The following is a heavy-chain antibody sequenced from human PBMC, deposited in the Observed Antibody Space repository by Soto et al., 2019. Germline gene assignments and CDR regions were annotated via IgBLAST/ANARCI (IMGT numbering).Heavy chain of an antibody. CDR3: ATVHNTSRSFDY. Sequence: GGSLRLSCAASGFTITSSAMSWVRQAPGKGLEWVSTTGISGRTTYYADSVEGRFTVSRDDSKNTLDLQMSSLRAEDTAVYYCATVHNTSRSFDYWGQGTPVTVSS. CDR1: GFTITSSA. CDR2: TGISGRTT. J-gene: IGHJ4*02. V-gene: IGHV3-23*01. D-gene: IGHD1-20*01.